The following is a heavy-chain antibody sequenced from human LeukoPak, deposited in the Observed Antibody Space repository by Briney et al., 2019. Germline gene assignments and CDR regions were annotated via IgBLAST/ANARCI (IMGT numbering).Heavy chain of an antibody. Sequence: GGSLRRSCAASGFSFSSNSMNWVRQAPGKGLDWVSYISSGSSTIYYADSVKGRFTISRDNAKNSLYLQMNSLRDEDTAVYYCARASGSGSGTYYYYAMDVWGQGTTVTVSS. CDR1: GFSFSSNS. V-gene: IGHV3-48*02. D-gene: IGHD3-10*01. J-gene: IGHJ6*02. CDR2: ISSGSSTI. CDR3: ARASGSGSGTYYYYAMDV.